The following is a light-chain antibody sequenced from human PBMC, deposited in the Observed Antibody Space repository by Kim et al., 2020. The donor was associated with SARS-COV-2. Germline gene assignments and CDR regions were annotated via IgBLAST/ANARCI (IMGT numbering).Light chain of an antibody. CDR1: TGTIAGTY. V-gene: IGLV6-57*01. J-gene: IGLJ3*02. CDR3: QSYDSNIWV. CDR2: EDD. Sequence: KAVKISCTRSTGTIAGTYVQWYQQRPGRPPTNVIYEDDLRPSGVPDRFSGSIDRSSNSASLTISGLRTEDEADYYCQSYDSNIWVFGGGTKLTVL.